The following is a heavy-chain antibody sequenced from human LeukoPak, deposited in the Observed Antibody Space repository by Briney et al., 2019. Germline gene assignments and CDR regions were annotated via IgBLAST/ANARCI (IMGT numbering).Heavy chain of an antibody. CDR2: ISGGGNNT. J-gene: IGHJ5*02. V-gene: IGHV3-23*01. Sequence: PGGSLRLSCAASGFTFSSYSMNWVRQAPGKGLEWVSSISGGGNNTYFADSVKGRFSVSRDNSKNTLYLQMNSLRAEDTATYYCAKGCRSANCDEGRWFDPWGQGTLVIVSS. D-gene: IGHD2-2*01. CDR1: GFTFSSYS. CDR3: AKGCRSANCDEGRWFDP.